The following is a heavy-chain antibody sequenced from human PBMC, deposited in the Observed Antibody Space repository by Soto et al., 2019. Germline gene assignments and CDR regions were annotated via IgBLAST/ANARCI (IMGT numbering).Heavy chain of an antibody. CDR2: MNPNSGHT. V-gene: IGHV1-8*01. D-gene: IGHD1-26*01. Sequence: ASVKVSCKSSGYTFTSYDINWVRQATGQGLEWMGWMNPNSGHTGYAQKFQGRVTMTRNTPITTAYMELSSLRSEDTAVYFCARGRGYYDGIDYWGQGTLVNVS. CDR1: GYTFTSYD. CDR3: ARGRGYYDGIDY. J-gene: IGHJ4*02.